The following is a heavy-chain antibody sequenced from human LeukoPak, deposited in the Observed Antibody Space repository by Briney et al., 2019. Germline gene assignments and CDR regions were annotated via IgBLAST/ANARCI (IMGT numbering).Heavy chain of an antibody. D-gene: IGHD3-10*01. J-gene: IGHJ5*02. CDR2: IYTSGST. CDR1: GSSISSGSYY. CDR3: ARGSRGGSFDP. V-gene: IGHV4-61*02. Sequence: SETLSLTCTVSGSSISSGSYYWSWIRQPAGKGLEWIGRIYTSGSTNYNPSLKSRVTISVDTSKNQFSLKLSSVTAADTAVYYCARGSRGGSFDPWGQGTLVTVSS.